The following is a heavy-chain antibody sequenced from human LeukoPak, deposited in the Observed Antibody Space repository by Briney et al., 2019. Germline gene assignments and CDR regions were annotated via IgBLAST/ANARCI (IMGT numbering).Heavy chain of an antibody. CDR3: ARDRVDGSGRAFDP. CDR2: ISSSGTAI. V-gene: IGHV3-11*04. J-gene: IGHJ5*02. CDR1: AFTFTDYY. Sequence: GGSLRLSCAASAFTFTDYYMSWIRQAPGKGLEWISYISSSGTAISYADSVKGRLTISRDNAKNSLYLQMNSLRAEDTAVYYCARDRVDGSGRAFDPCALGTLVTVSS. D-gene: IGHD3-10*01.